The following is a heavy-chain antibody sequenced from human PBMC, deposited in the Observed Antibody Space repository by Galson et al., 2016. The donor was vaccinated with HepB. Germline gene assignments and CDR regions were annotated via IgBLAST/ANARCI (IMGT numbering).Heavy chain of an antibody. D-gene: IGHD3-10*01. Sequence: SLRLSCAASGFTFEEYAMHWVRQVPGKGLEWVSGISWNSGKIGYADSVKGRFTISRDTAKNSLHLQMSSLRPEDTALYFCARDRGLLWVGEAYFDYWGQGTLVTVSS. J-gene: IGHJ4*02. V-gene: IGHV3-9*01. CDR2: ISWNSGKI. CDR1: GFTFEEYA. CDR3: ARDRGLLWVGEAYFDY.